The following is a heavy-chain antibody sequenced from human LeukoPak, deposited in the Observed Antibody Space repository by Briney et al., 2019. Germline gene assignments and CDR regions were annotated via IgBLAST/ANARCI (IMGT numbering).Heavy chain of an antibody. V-gene: IGHV3-21*01. D-gene: IGHD4-17*01. CDR3: ATSSDYGDYRTVDY. CDR1: GFTFSSYS. Sequence: PGGSLRLSCAASGFTFSSYSMNWVRQAPGKGLEWVSSISSSSSYIYYADSVKGRFTISRDNAKNSLYLQMNSLRAEDTAVYYCATSSDYGDYRTVDYWGQGTLVTVSS. J-gene: IGHJ4*02. CDR2: ISSSSSYI.